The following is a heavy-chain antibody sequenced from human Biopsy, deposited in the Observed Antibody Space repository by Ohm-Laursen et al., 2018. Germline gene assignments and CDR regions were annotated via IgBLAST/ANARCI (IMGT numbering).Heavy chain of an antibody. CDR1: GDRFSNYP. CDR2: IIPIFNTP. V-gene: IGHV1-69*06. CDR3: ARDTELLSIGLDYNFGMVV. Sequence: GSSVKVSCKVSGDRFSNYPISWVRQAPGQGLEWMGGIIPIFNTPKYAQRFQGRVTITAERSTTTAYMELSSLRSEDTAVYYCARDTELLSIGLDYNFGMVVWGQGTTVTVSS. D-gene: IGHD1-14*01. J-gene: IGHJ6*02.